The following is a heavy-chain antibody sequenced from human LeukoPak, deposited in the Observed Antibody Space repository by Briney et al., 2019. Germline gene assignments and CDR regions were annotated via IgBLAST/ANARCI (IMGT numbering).Heavy chain of an antibody. CDR3: ARDQRTSFDY. CDR2: ISSSSSYI. J-gene: IGHJ4*02. CDR1: GFTFSSYA. D-gene: IGHD2-2*01. Sequence: GSLRLSCAASGFTFSSYAMSWVRQAPGKGLEWVSSISSSSSYIYYADSVKGRFTISRDNAKNSLYLQMNSLRAEDTAVYYCARDQRTSFDYWGQGTLVTVSS. V-gene: IGHV3-21*01.